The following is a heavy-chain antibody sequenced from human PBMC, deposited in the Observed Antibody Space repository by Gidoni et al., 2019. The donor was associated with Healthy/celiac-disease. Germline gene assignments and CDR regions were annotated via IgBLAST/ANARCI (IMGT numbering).Heavy chain of an antibody. Sequence: QVQLQQWGAGLLKPSETLSLTCAVYGGSFSGYYWGWIRQPPGKGLEWIGEINHSGSTNYNPSLKSRVTISVDTSKNQFSLKLSSVTAADTAVYYCARGRCSSTSCYGLYYFDYWGQGALVTVSS. CDR3: ARGRCSSTSCYGLYYFDY. CDR2: INHSGST. CDR1: GGSFSGYY. V-gene: IGHV4-34*01. D-gene: IGHD2-2*01. J-gene: IGHJ4*02.